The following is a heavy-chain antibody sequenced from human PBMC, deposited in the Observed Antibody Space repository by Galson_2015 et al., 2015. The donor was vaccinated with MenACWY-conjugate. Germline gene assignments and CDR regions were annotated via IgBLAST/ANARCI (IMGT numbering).Heavy chain of an antibody. CDR1: GGSISSGSYY. V-gene: IGHV4-61*02. D-gene: IGHD2-2*01. CDR3: ASLGYCSTTSCYAFDD. J-gene: IGHJ4*02. Sequence: TLSLTCTVSGGSISSGSYYWSWIRQPAGKGLEWIGRIYTSGSSGSTNYNPSLKSRVTKSVDTSKNQFSLKLSSVTAADTAVYYCASLGYCSTTSCYAFDDWGQGTLVTVSS. CDR2: IYTSGSSGST.